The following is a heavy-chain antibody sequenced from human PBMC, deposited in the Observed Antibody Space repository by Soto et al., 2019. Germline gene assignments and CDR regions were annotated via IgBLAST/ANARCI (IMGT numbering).Heavy chain of an antibody. D-gene: IGHD3-9*01. CDR3: AREYYDVLTDYYRYYYIDV. J-gene: IGHJ6*03. Sequence: QVQLVESVGGLVQPGGSLRLSCTASGFTFSDYYMTWIRQAPGKGLESVSYISSSGTRMYYADSVKGRFTISRDNAKNSLYLQLNSLRAEDTAVYYCAREYYDVLTDYYRYYYIDVWGKGITVTVSS. CDR2: ISSSGTRM. CDR1: GFTFSDYY. V-gene: IGHV3-11*01.